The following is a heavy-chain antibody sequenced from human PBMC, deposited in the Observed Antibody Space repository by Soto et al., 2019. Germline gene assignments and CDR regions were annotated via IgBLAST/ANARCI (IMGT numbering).Heavy chain of an antibody. Sequence: ASVKVSCKASGYTFTSYAMHWVRQAPGQRLEWMGWINAGNGNTKYSQKFQGRVTITRDTSASTAYMELSSLRSEDTAVYYCARSIVAVTYLDYWGQGTLVTVAS. D-gene: IGHD2-21*02. J-gene: IGHJ4*02. V-gene: IGHV1-3*01. CDR1: GYTFTSYA. CDR3: ARSIVAVTYLDY. CDR2: INAGNGNT.